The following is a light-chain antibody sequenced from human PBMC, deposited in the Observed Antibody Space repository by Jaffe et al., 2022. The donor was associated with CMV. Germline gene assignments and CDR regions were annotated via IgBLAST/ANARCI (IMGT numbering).Light chain of an antibody. CDR2: GAS. CDR3: QQTNSFPPT. V-gene: IGKV1-39*01. CDR1: QSITYY. Sequence: DIQMTQSPSSLSASVGDRVTITCRANQSITYYLQWYRQQPGKAPTLLIYGASRLQSGVPSRFSGSGSGTDFSLTITNLQPEDFATYYCQQTNSFPPTFSPGTTVDVK. J-gene: IGKJ3*01.